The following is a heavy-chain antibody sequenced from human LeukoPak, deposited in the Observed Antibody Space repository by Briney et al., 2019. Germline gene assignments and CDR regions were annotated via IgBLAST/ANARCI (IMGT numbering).Heavy chain of an antibody. Sequence: GGSLRLSCVASGFTFTTYGMHWVRQAPGKGLEWVAVIWSDGSNEYYADSVEGRFIVSRDNSKNTLFLQMNSLRAEDTAMYYCARDWGRGNSGYKDFWGQGTLVTVSS. V-gene: IGHV3-33*01. CDR1: GFTFTTYG. D-gene: IGHD3-22*01. CDR3: ARDWGRGNSGYKDF. CDR2: IWSDGSNE. J-gene: IGHJ4*02.